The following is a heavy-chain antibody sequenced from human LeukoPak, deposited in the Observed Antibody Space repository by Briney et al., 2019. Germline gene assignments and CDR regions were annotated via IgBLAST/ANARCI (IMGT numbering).Heavy chain of an antibody. Sequence: PSETLSLTCTVSGGSISSYYWSWIRQPAGKGLEWIGRIYTSGSTNYNPSLKSRVTMSVDTSKNQFSLKLSSVTAADTAVYYCARDPGVDYYGSGSRQYYYYYYMDVWGKGTTVTVSS. J-gene: IGHJ6*03. CDR3: ARDPGVDYYGSGSRQYYYYYYMDV. CDR1: GGSISSYY. V-gene: IGHV4-4*07. D-gene: IGHD3-10*01. CDR2: IYTSGST.